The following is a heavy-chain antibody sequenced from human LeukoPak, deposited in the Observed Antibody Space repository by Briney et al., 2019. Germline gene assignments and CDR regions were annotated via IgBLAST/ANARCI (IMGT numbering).Heavy chain of an antibody. CDR2: INHSGST. CDR1: GGSFSGYY. J-gene: IGHJ5*02. V-gene: IGHV4-34*01. Sequence: PSETLSLTCAVYGGSFSGYYWSWIRQPPGKGLEWIGEINHSGSTNYNPSLKSRVTISVDTSKNQFSLKLSSVTAADTAVYYCARGFVSWFDPWGQGTLVTVSS. CDR3: ARGFVSWFDP. D-gene: IGHD2-15*01.